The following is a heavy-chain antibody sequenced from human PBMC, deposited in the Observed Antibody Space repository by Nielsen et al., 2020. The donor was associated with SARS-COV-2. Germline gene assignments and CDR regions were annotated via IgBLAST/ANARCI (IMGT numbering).Heavy chain of an antibody. Sequence: GGSLRLSCAASGFGFTIYGIHWVRQAPGKGLDWVAGISSDGNREYYADSVKGRVTISRDNSNNTLYLQMNSLRAEDTAVYYCAKALEQWLVDFSFDYWGQGTLVTVSS. CDR1: GFGFTIYG. D-gene: IGHD6-19*01. J-gene: IGHJ4*02. CDR2: ISSDGNRE. V-gene: IGHV3-30*18. CDR3: AKALEQWLVDFSFDY.